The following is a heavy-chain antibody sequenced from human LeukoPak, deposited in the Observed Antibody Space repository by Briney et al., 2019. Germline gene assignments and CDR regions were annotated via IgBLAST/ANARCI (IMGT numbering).Heavy chain of an antibody. J-gene: IGHJ5*02. CDR3: ARADSSNWYWFDP. CDR1: GYTFTDYY. D-gene: IGHD6-13*01. V-gene: IGHV1-2*02. Sequence: ASVKVSCKASGYTFTDYYMHWVRQAPGQGLEWMGWINPNSGGTNYEQKFQGRVTMTRDTSMSTAYMELSSLRSDDTAVYYCARADSSNWYWFDPWGQGTLVTVSS. CDR2: INPNSGGT.